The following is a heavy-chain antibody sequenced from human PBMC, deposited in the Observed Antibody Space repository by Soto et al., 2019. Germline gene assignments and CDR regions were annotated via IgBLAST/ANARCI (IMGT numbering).Heavy chain of an antibody. D-gene: IGHD6-13*01. CDR2: ISSSGSTI. Sequence: GGSLRLSCATSGFTFSSYEMNWVRQAPGKGLEWVSYISSSGSTIYYADSVKGRFTISRDNAKNSLYLQMDSLRAENTAVYYCARDQEAGSFFPYYYGMDVWGQGTTVTVSS. V-gene: IGHV3-48*03. CDR3: ARDQEAGSFFPYYYGMDV. J-gene: IGHJ6*02. CDR1: GFTFSSYE.